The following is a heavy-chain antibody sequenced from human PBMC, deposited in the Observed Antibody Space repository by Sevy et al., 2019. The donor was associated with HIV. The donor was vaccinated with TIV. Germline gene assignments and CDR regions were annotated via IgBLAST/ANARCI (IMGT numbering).Heavy chain of an antibody. CDR1: GGSITSLY. J-gene: IGHJ4*02. Sequence: SETLSLTCTVSGGSITSLYWNWIRQPPGKGLEWIANIYYNGHINYNPSLKSRVTVSLNTSKNQFSLRLMSVTAADTAMYYCAGENAWGRGYSWGQGTLVTVSS. CDR3: AGENAWGRGYS. V-gene: IGHV4-59*08. CDR2: IYYNGHI. D-gene: IGHD1-26*01.